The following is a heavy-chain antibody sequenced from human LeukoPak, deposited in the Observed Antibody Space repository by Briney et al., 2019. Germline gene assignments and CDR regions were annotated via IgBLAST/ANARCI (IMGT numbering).Heavy chain of an antibody. V-gene: IGHV3-7*01. CDR2: INDDGREV. CDR1: GFTFRTYW. Sequence: PGGSLRLSCVASGFTFRTYWMNWFRRAPGKGLEWVGNINDDGREVNYVDSVRGRFIISRDNAKDSLYLQMNSLRVDDTAMYYCAIDRLSYDWSDYRFHYWGQGARVTVSS. D-gene: IGHD3-22*01. J-gene: IGHJ4*01. CDR3: AIDRLSYDWSDYRFHY.